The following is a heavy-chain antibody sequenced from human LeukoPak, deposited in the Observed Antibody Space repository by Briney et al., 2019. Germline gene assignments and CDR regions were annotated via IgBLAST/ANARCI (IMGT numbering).Heavy chain of an antibody. Sequence: SETLSLTCTVSGGSISTYYWSWIRQSPGQGLEWIADISASGGTNYNPSLESRVTVSIDSSKNQFSLKLSSVTAADTGVFYCARSPHNSAWYEKWFDPWGQGTLVTVSS. CDR1: GGSISTYY. V-gene: IGHV4-4*08. CDR2: ISASGGT. D-gene: IGHD6-19*01. J-gene: IGHJ5*02. CDR3: ARSPHNSAWYEKWFDP.